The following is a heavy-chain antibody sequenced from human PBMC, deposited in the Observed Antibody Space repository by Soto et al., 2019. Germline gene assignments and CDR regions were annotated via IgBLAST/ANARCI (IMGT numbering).Heavy chain of an antibody. V-gene: IGHV3-66*01. CDR3: AREPRYCRGGSCSITGDAYDI. CDR1: GFIVSDTY. Sequence: EVQLVESGGGLVQPGGSLRLSCTASGFIVSDTYVNWVRQAPGKGLEWVSFISNRGDTHYADSVRGRFSLSRDISDNTLHLQINNLRVEDTAVYYCAREPRYCRGGSCSITGDAYDIWGQGTMVTVSS. D-gene: IGHD2-15*01. CDR2: ISNRGDT. J-gene: IGHJ3*02.